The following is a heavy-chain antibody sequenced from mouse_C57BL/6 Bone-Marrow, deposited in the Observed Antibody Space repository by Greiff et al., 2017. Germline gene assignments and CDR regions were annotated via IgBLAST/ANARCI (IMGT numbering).Heavy chain of an antibody. J-gene: IGHJ1*03. CDR1: DSEVFPIAY. V-gene: IGHV15-2*01. Sequence: VKLQESGSELRSPGSSVKLSCKDFDSEVFPIAYMSWVRQKPGHGFEWIGGILPSIGRTIYGEKFEDKATLDADTLSNTAYLELNSLTSEDSAIYYCARSTVVAHVWYFDVWGTGTTVTVSS. CDR2: ILPSIGRT. D-gene: IGHD1-1*01. CDR3: ARSTVVAHVWYFDV.